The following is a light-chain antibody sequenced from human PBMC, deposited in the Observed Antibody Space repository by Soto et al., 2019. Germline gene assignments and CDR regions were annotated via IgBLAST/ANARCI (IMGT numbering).Light chain of an antibody. CDR3: SSYTSSNTVV. Sequence: QSVLTQPASVSGSPGQSITISCTGTSSDVGGYNYVSWYQQHSGKAPKLMIYEVNNRPSGVSNRFSGSKSGNTASLTISGLQAEDEADYYCSSYTSSNTVVFGGGTKLTVL. J-gene: IGLJ2*01. V-gene: IGLV2-14*01. CDR1: SSDVGGYNY. CDR2: EVN.